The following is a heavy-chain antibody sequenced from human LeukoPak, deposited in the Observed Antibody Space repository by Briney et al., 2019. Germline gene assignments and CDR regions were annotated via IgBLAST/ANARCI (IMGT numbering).Heavy chain of an antibody. CDR1: GFNFSSFV. J-gene: IGHJ4*02. Sequence: QPGRSLRLSCAASGFNFSSFVMHWVRQAPGKGLEWVAVIWYDGSNKYYADSVKGRFTISRDNSKNTLHLQMNSLRAEDTAVYYCARGPSAYPKCFDYWGQGTLVTVSS. CDR2: IWYDGSNK. V-gene: IGHV3-33*01. D-gene: IGHD5-12*01. CDR3: ARGPSAYPKCFDY.